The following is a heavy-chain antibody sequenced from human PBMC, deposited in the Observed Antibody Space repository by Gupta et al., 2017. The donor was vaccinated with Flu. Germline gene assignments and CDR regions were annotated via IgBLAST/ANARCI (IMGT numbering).Heavy chain of an antibody. D-gene: IGHD2-15*01. J-gene: IGHJ5*02. CDR2: ISVRGDST. Sequence: EMELLESGGDLVQPGGSLRLSCAASGFTFTSYAMSWVRQAPGKGLELVSVISVRGDSTDYADSVKGRFTISRDNSKNTLYLQMNSLRAEDTAIYYCANAGFNRDIVVAWGQGTLVTVSS. V-gene: IGHV3-23*01. CDR1: GFTFTSYA. CDR3: ANAGFNRDIVVA.